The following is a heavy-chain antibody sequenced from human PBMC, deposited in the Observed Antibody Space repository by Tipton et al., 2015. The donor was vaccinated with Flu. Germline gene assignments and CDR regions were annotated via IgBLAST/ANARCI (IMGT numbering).Heavy chain of an antibody. J-gene: IGHJ5*02. Sequence: TLSLTCTVSGGSISGYFWSWIRQPPGKGLEWIWYISYRGSTNYNPSLKTRVTISVDKSKNHFSRRLTSVTAADTAVYFCARRDYSNYVSDPKNWFDPWGQGTLVTVSS. CDR2: ISYRGST. CDR3: ARRDYSNYVSDPKNWFDP. CDR1: GGSISGYF. D-gene: IGHD4-11*01. V-gene: IGHV4-59*08.